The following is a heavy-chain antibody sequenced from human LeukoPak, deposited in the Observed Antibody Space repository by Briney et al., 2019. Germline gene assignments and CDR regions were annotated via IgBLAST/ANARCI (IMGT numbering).Heavy chain of an antibody. CDR2: MNPNSGNT. V-gene: IGHV1-8*01. D-gene: IGHD2-8*01. Sequence: GAPVKVSCKASGYTFTSYDINWVRQATGQGLEWMGWMNPNSGNTGYAQKFQGRVTMTRNTPISTAYMELSSLRSEDTAVYYCARTAVLPYCTNGVCYTGLEYFQHWGQGTLVTVSS. CDR3: ARTAVLPYCTNGVCYTGLEYFQH. J-gene: IGHJ1*01. CDR1: GYTFTSYD.